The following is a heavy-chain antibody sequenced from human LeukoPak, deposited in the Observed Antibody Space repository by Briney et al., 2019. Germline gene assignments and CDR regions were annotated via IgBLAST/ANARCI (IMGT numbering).Heavy chain of an antibody. CDR3: VRDSYDSSGNYLDY. D-gene: IGHD3-22*01. J-gene: IGHJ4*02. CDR1: GYTFTNYA. Sequence: ASVKVSCKASGYTFTNYAISWVRQPPGQGLEWMGWINGYNDNTNYAQKVQGRVTMTTDTSTSTAYMELRSLRSDDTAVYYCVRDSYDSSGNYLDYWGQGTLVTVSS. CDR2: INGYNDNT. V-gene: IGHV1-18*01.